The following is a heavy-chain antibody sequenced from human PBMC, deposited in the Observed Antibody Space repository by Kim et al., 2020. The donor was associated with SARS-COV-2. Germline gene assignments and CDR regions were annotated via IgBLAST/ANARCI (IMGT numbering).Heavy chain of an antibody. D-gene: IGHD1-26*01. V-gene: IGHV4-61*01. CDR3: AREFSD. CDR2: ISISGST. CDR1: GGSVSSGIFF. J-gene: IGHJ4*02. Sequence: SETLSLMCTVSGGSVSSGIFFWTWIRQPPGKALEGIGYISISGSTNYNPSLKSRVTISLDTSKNQFSLKLRSVTAADTAVYYCAREFSDWGQGTLVTVSS.